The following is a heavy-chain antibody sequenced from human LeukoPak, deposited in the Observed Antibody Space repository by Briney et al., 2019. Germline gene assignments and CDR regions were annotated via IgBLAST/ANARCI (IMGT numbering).Heavy chain of an antibody. D-gene: IGHD5-12*01. J-gene: IGHJ4*02. CDR1: GGSFSGYY. CDR3: ARGGYSGYAH. Sequence: SETLSLTCAVYGGSFSGYYWSWIRQPPGKGLEWIGEINHSGSTNYNPSLKSRVTISVDTSKNQFSLKLSSVTAADTAVYYCARGGYSGYAHWGRGTLVTVSS. CDR2: INHSGST. V-gene: IGHV4-34*01.